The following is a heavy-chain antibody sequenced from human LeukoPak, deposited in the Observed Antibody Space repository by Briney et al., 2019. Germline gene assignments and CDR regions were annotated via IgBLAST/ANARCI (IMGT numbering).Heavy chain of an antibody. D-gene: IGHD1-26*01. CDR3: IRIRTREHQYGMDV. CDR2: IDTVGNT. J-gene: IGHJ6*02. Sequence: VGSLRLSCGASGFPCSNYDMHWVRQAPGKGLDWVSAIDTVGNTYYSGSVKGRFTISRENAQNSLFLQMNSLRDGDTALYYCIRIRTREHQYGMDVWGQGTTVTVSS. V-gene: IGHV3-13*01. CDR1: GFPCSNYD.